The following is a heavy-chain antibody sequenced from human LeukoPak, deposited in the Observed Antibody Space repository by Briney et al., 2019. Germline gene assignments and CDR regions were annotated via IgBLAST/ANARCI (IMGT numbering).Heavy chain of an antibody. CDR2: IIPIFGTE. D-gene: IGHD3-10*01. V-gene: IGHV1-69*13. J-gene: IGHJ5*02. Sequence: SVNVSCQASVCTFISYAISWVRPAPGQGLEWMGGIIPIFGTENYAQKFQGRVTITADESTSTGSMELSSLRPGAAAVYYCARGGPIGELSHWFAPWGQGTLVTVSS. CDR1: VCTFISYA. CDR3: ARGGPIGELSHWFAP.